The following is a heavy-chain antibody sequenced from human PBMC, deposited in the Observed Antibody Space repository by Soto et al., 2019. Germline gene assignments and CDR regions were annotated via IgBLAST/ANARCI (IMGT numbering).Heavy chain of an antibody. CDR3: ARSRTQVTSIDH. CDR2: IIPMFGTA. Sequence: QVQLVQSEAEVRKPGSAVRVSCKASGSTFSSNAISWVRQAPGQGLEWMGGIIPMFGTANYAQKFRGRVTITSDDSTTTAHMELRTLRSEETSVYYCARSRTQVTSIDHWGQGTLVSVSS. J-gene: IGHJ5*02. V-gene: IGHV1-69*05. D-gene: IGHD2-21*02. CDR1: GSTFSSNA.